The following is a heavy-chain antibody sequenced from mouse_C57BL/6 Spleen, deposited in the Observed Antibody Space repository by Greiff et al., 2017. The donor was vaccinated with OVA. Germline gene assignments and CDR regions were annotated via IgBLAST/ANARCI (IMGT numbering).Heavy chain of an antibody. J-gene: IGHJ4*01. Sequence: VKLQESGPELVKPGASVKISCKASGYAFSSSWMNWVKQRPGKGLEWIGRIYPGDGDTNYNGKFKGKATLTADKSSSTAYMQLSSLTSEDSAVYFCANYYYGSYWGQGTSVTVSS. CDR2: IYPGDGDT. D-gene: IGHD1-1*01. CDR1: GYAFSSSW. V-gene: IGHV1-82*01. CDR3: ANYYYGSY.